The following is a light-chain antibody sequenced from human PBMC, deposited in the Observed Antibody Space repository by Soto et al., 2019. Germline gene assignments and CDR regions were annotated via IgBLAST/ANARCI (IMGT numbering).Light chain of an antibody. V-gene: IGLV1-40*01. CDR3: SSYAGSNYPYV. J-gene: IGLJ1*01. CDR1: SSDIGAGYP. CDR2: GNN. Sequence: QSVLTQPPSVSGAPWQTIAISCTVSSSDIGAGYPVHWYQQRPGTAPKLLIYSNIFGNNNRPSGVPDRFSGSKSGNAASLTVSGLQAEDEADYYCSSYAGSNYPYVFRTGTKVTVL.